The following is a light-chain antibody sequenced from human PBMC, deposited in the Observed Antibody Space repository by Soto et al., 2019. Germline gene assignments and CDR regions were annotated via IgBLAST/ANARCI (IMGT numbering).Light chain of an antibody. CDR3: QQYYNWPPKYT. Sequence: DIVMTQSPDSLAVSLGERATINCKSSQSVLYSSNNKNYLAWYQQKPGQPPKLLIYWASTRESGVPDRFSGSGSGTDFTLTISSLQAEDVAVYYCQQYYNWPPKYTFGQGTKLEIK. J-gene: IGKJ2*01. CDR2: WAS. V-gene: IGKV4-1*01. CDR1: QSVLYSSNNKNY.